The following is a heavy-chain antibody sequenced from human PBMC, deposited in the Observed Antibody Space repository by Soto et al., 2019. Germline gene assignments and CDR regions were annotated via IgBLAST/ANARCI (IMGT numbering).Heavy chain of an antibody. J-gene: IGHJ6*02. Sequence: SETLSLTCGVSGASMSSGGHSWSWIRQSPGEGLEWIGCIYATGKTYYNPSLKSRVTISVDTSKNQFSLNVTSATAADTAVYYCARAPPGPSPRWDVWGQGTTVTVSS. CDR2: IYATGKT. CDR1: GASMSSGGHS. V-gene: IGHV4-30-2*06. CDR3: ARAPPGPSPRWDV. D-gene: IGHD3-10*01.